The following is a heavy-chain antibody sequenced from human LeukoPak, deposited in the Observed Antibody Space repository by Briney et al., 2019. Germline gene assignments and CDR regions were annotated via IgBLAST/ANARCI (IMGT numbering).Heavy chain of an antibody. CDR2: INPSGGST. CDR3: ARGQYYYDSSGYPTLNWFDP. D-gene: IGHD3-22*01. Sequence: ASVKVSCKASGYTFTSYYMHWVRQAPGQGLEWMGIINPSGGSTSYAQKFQGRVTMTRDMSTSTVYMELGSLRSEDTAVYYCARGQYYYDSSGYPTLNWFDPWGQGTLVTVSS. J-gene: IGHJ5*02. V-gene: IGHV1-46*01. CDR1: GYTFTSYY.